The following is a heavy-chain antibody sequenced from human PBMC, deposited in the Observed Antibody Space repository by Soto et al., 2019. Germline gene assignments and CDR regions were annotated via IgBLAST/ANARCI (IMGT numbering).Heavy chain of an antibody. CDR1: GGSISSNSYY. Sequence: LQLQESGPGLVRPSETLSLSCTVSGGSISSNSYYWGWIRQPPGKGLEWIGCIHYSGSTYYNPSRRRRVTSSVDTSKNQFSLKVSSVTAADTAVYYCARRLFSSTWPSYFDYWGQGTLVTVSS. CDR3: ARRLFSSTWPSYFDY. J-gene: IGHJ4*02. V-gene: IGHV4-39*01. CDR2: IHYSGST. D-gene: IGHD6-13*01.